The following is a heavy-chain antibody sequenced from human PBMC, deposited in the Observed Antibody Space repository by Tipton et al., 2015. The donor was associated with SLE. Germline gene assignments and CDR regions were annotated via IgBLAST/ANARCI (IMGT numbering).Heavy chain of an antibody. J-gene: IGHJ4*02. D-gene: IGHD3-22*01. CDR2: IYYSGST. CDR1: GGSISSGDYY. CDR3: ARDSSGYYLDY. V-gene: IGHV4-30-4*01. Sequence: LRLSCTVSGGSISSGDYYWSWIRQPPGKGLEWIGYIYYSGSTYYNPSLKSRVTISVDTSKNQFSLKLSSVTAADTAVYYCARDSSGYYLDYWGQGTLVTVSS.